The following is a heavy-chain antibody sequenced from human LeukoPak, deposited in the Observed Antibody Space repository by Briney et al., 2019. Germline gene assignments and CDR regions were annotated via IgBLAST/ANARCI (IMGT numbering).Heavy chain of an antibody. Sequence: GGSLRLSCAASGFTFSSYGMHWVRQAPGKGLEWVAFIRYDGSNKYYADSVKGRFTISRDNSKNTLYLQMNSLRAEDTAVYYCATEGYYYDSSGYQISYYYYMDVWGKGTTVTISS. CDR2: IRYDGSNK. CDR3: ATEGYYYDSSGYQISYYYYMDV. V-gene: IGHV3-30*02. CDR1: GFTFSSYG. D-gene: IGHD3-22*01. J-gene: IGHJ6*03.